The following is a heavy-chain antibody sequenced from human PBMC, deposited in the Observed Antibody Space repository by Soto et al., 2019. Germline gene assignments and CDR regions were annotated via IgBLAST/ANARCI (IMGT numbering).Heavy chain of an antibody. CDR3: AGDFWTRYYSR. CDR1: GYSFTRYD. CDR2: MNNNSANT. D-gene: IGHD3-3*01. V-gene: IGHV1-8*01. Sequence: AXVKVSCKASGYSFTRYDINWVRQANGQGSEWMGWMNNNSANTGYAQKVQGRVTMTRNTSISTAYIELSSLRSEHTAVYYCAGDFWTRYYSRWGQGTLVTXSS. J-gene: IGHJ4*02.